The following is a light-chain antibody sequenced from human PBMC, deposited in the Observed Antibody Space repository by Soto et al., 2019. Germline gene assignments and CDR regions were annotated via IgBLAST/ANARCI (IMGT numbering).Light chain of an antibody. J-gene: IGLJ2*01. CDR3: SSYTSSSTVI. CDR2: EVT. V-gene: IGLV2-14*01. CDR1: SSDAGAYNY. Sequence: QSALTQPASVSGSHGQSITISCTGASSDAGAYNYVSWYQQHPGKAPKLMIFEVTNRPSGVSNRFSGSKSGNTASLTISGLQAEDEADYYCSSYTSSSTVIFGGGTKLTVL.